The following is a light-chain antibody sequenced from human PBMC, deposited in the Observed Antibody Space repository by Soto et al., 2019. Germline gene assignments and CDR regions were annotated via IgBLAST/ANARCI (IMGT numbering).Light chain of an antibody. CDR3: LQYNDWLLT. J-gene: IGKJ1*01. CDR2: DAS. CDR1: QSFSSYLSY. Sequence: VLLTHSASTLTLYPGERATLSCRASQSFSSYLSYLAWYQQKPGQAPRLLIYDASNRATGIPARFSGTGSGTEFTLTISSLQSEDFALYYCLQYNDWLLTFGQGSKVDIK. V-gene: IGKV3-11*01.